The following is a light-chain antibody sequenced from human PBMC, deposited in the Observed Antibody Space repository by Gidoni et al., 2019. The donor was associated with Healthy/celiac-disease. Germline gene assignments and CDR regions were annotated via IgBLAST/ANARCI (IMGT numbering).Light chain of an antibody. V-gene: IGKV1-5*03. CDR2: KAS. CDR3: QQYNSYLWP. J-gene: IGKJ1*01. CDR1: QSISSW. Sequence: DIQLTQSPSTLSASVGDRVTITCRASQSISSWLAWYQQKPGKTPKRLIYKASSLESGVPSRFSGSGSGTEFTLTISSLQPDDFATYYCQQYNSYLWPFGQGTKVEIK.